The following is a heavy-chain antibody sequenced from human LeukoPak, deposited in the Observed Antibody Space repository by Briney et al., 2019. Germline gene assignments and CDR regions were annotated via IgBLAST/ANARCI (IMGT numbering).Heavy chain of an antibody. CDR3: ARASTIFGVVILPFDP. Sequence: GASVKVSCKASGGTFSSYAISWVRQAPGQGLEWMGGIIPIFGTANYAQKFQGRVTITTDESTSTAYMELSSLRSEDMAVYYCARASTIFGVVILPFDPWGQGTLVTVSS. CDR2: IIPIFGTA. V-gene: IGHV1-69*05. J-gene: IGHJ5*02. D-gene: IGHD3-3*01. CDR1: GGTFSSYA.